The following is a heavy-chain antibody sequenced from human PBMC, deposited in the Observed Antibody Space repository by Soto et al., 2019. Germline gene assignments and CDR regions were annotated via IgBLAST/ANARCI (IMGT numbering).Heavy chain of an antibody. CDR1: GGSISSYY. CDR2: IYYSGST. Sequence: QVQLQESGPGLVKPSETLSLTCTVSGGSISSYYWSWIRQPPGKGLEWIGYIYYSGSTNYNHSLKSRDTITVDTSKNQFALKLSSVTAADTAVYYCARGRRGFDPWGQGTLVTVSS. D-gene: IGHD6-6*01. CDR3: ARGRRGFDP. V-gene: IGHV4-59*01. J-gene: IGHJ5*02.